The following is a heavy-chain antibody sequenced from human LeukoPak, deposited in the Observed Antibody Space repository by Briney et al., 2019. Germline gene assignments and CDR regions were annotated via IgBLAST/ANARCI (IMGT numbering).Heavy chain of an antibody. J-gene: IGHJ4*02. CDR2: VYSGGST. V-gene: IGHV3-66*01. CDR1: GFIVTNNC. CDR3: ARDPPAVLIDTYG. D-gene: IGHD2-8*01. Sequence: GGSLRLSCTASGFIVTNNCINWVRQAPGKGLEWVSLVYSGGSTYYADSVKGRFTTSRDNSKNMVYLQMNSLRAEDTAMYYCARDPPAVLIDTYGWGQGTLVTVSS.